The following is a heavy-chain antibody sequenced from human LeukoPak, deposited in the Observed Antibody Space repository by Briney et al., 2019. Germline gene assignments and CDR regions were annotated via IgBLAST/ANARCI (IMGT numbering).Heavy chain of an antibody. Sequence: ASVKVSCKSSGYTFTAYYIHWVRQAPGQGLEWMGWINPNSGGTNYAQKFQGRVTLTRDTSITTAYMELSRLRSDDTAVYYCARGALLWFGELGTNASPIDYWGQGTLVTVSS. V-gene: IGHV1-2*02. CDR2: INPNSGGT. D-gene: IGHD3-10*01. J-gene: IGHJ4*02. CDR3: ARGALLWFGELGTNASPIDY. CDR1: GYTFTAYY.